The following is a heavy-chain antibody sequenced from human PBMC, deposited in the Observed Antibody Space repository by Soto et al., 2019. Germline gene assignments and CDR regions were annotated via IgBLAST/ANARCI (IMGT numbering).Heavy chain of an antibody. CDR1: GFTFSSYA. V-gene: IGHV3-23*01. J-gene: IGHJ4*02. Sequence: LRLSCAASGFTFSSYAMSWVRQAPGKGLEWVSAISGSGGSTYYADSVKGRFTISRDNSKNTLYLQMNSLRAEDTAVYYCAKFGGAKLLITMIVVDYFDYWGQGTLVTVSS. CDR2: ISGSGGST. D-gene: IGHD3-22*01. CDR3: AKFGGAKLLITMIVVDYFDY.